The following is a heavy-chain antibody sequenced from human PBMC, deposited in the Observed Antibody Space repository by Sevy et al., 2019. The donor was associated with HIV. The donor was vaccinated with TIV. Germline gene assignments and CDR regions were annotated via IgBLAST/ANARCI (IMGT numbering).Heavy chain of an antibody. Sequence: WGSLRLSCTASGFTFSNFGIHWVRQAPGKGLEWVTLMWYDGNNKYYADSVKGRFTISRDTSKNTVYLQMNNLRAEDTAVYYCARGPSLIVAGAAGYLDYWGQGTLVTVSS. CDR2: MWYDGNNK. CDR1: GFTFSNFG. CDR3: ARGPSLIVAGAAGYLDY. J-gene: IGHJ4*02. D-gene: IGHD2-21*01. V-gene: IGHV3-33*08.